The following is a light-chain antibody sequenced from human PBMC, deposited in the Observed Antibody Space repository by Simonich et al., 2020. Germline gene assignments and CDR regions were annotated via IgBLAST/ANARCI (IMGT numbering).Light chain of an antibody. CDR1: SSNIGNNY. CDR3: GTWDSSLSAVV. Sequence: QSVLTQPPSVSAAPGQKVTISCSGRSSNIGNNYVSCYQKPPGTAPKLLIYDNNKRPSGIPDRFSGSKSGTSATLGITGLQTGDEADYYCGTWDSSLSAVVFGGGTKLTVL. V-gene: IGLV1-51*01. CDR2: DNN. J-gene: IGLJ2*01.